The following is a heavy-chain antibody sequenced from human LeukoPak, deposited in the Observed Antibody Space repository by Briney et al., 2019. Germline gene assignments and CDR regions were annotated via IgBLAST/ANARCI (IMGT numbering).Heavy chain of an antibody. CDR3: ARGPPSGSYYF. Sequence: SEILSLTCAVYGGSFSGYYWSWIRQPPGKGLEWIGEINHSGSTNYNPSLKSGVTISVDTSKNQFSLKLSSVTAADTAVYYCARGPPSGSYYFWGQGTLVTVSS. J-gene: IGHJ4*02. V-gene: IGHV4-34*01. D-gene: IGHD1-26*01. CDR1: GGSFSGYY. CDR2: INHSGST.